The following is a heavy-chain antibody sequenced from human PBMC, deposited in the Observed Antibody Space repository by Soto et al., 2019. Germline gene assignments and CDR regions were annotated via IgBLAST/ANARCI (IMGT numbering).Heavy chain of an antibody. CDR3: ARHLYSYGSGRDYYYYMDV. V-gene: IGHV5-51*01. D-gene: IGHD5-18*01. Sequence: GESLKISCKGSGYSFTSYWIGWVRQMPGKGLEWMGIIYPGDSDTRYSPSFQGQVTISADKSISTAYLQWSSLKASDTAMYYCARHLYSYGSGRDYYYYMDVWGKGTTVTVSS. J-gene: IGHJ6*03. CDR2: IYPGDSDT. CDR1: GYSFTSYW.